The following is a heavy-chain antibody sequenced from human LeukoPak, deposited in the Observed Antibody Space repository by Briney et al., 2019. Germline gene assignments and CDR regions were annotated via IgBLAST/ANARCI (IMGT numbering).Heavy chain of an antibody. J-gene: IGHJ6*03. CDR3: ARNRYCSSTSCYGYYYYMDV. CDR2: IYPGDSDT. V-gene: IGHV5-51*01. Sequence: GESLKISCKGSGYSFTSYWIGWVRQMPGKGLEWMGIIYPGDSDTRCSPSFQGQVTISADKSISTAYLQWSSPKASDTAMYYCARNRYCSSTSCYGYYYYMDVWGKGTTVTVSS. D-gene: IGHD2-2*01. CDR1: GYSFTSYW.